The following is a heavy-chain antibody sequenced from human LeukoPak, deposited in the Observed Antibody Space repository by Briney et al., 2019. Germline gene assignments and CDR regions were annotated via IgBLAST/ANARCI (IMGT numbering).Heavy chain of an antibody. V-gene: IGHV5-51*01. J-gene: IGHJ6*02. CDR3: ARQNSIAVAGDYYYGMDV. CDR2: IYPGDSDT. Sequence: GESLKISRKGSGYSFTSYWIGWVRQMPGKGLEWMGIIYPGDSDTRYSPSFQGQVTISADKSISTAYLQWSSLKASDTAMYYCARQNSIAVAGDYYYGMDVWGQGTTVTVSS. D-gene: IGHD6-19*01. CDR1: GYSFTSYW.